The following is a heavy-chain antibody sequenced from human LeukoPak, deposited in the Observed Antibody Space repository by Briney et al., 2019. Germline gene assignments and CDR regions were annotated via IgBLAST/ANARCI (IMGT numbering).Heavy chain of an antibody. V-gene: IGHV1-18*01. J-gene: IGHJ4*02. CDR3: ARIRGYCSSTSCSEFDY. CDR1: GYTFTSYG. CDR2: ISAYNGNT. D-gene: IGHD2-2*01. Sequence: ASVKVSCKASGYTFTSYGISWVGQAPGQGQEGMGWISAYNGNTNYAQKLQGRVTMTTDTSTSTAYMELRSLRSDDTAVYYCARIRGYCSSTSCSEFDYWGQGTLVTVSS.